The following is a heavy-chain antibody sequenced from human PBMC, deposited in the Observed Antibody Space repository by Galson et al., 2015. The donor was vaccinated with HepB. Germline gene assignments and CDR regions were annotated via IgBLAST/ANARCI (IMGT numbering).Heavy chain of an antibody. V-gene: IGHV3-30*04. CDR2: ISYNGKYT. CDR1: GFTFSNYP. D-gene: IGHD4-17*01. J-gene: IGHJ2*01. CDR3: ARARGQGAGDYENWYLDL. Sequence: SLRLSCAASGFTFSNYPIHWVRQAPGKGLEWVAVISYNGKYTNYADSGKGRFTISRDNSKNTQFLQMNGLRAEDTAVYYCARARGQGAGDYENWYLDLWGRGTLVTVSS.